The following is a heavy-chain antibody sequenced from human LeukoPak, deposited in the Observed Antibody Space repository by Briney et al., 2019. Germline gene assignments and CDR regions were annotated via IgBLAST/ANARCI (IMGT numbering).Heavy chain of an antibody. D-gene: IGHD3-22*01. CDR1: GDCISSSSYY. CDR3: ARRRYYDSTGYFE. Sequence: SETLSLTCAVSGDCISSSSYYWGWIRQSPGTGLEWIGDIYHSGRTYYNPSLKSRVAISIDTSKNQFSLRLRSMTAADTAVFYCARRRYYDSTGYFEWGRGTLVTVSS. J-gene: IGHJ1*01. CDR2: IYHSGRT. V-gene: IGHV4-39*01.